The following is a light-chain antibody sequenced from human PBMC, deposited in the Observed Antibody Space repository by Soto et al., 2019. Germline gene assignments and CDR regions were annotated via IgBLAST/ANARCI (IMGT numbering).Light chain of an antibody. CDR2: KAS. Sequence: DIQMTQSPSTLSASVGDRVTITYRASQSISSWLAWYQQKPGKAPKLLVYKASSLESGVPSRFSGSGSGTEFTLTISSLQPDDFATYYCQQYNSYSTFGQGT. J-gene: IGKJ1*01. CDR1: QSISSW. CDR3: QQYNSYST. V-gene: IGKV1-5*03.